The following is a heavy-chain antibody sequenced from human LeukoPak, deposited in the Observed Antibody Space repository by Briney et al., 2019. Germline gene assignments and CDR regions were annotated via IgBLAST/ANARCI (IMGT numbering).Heavy chain of an antibody. CDR1: GYTFTSYD. CDR3: ARGGYYYGSGSPIYYYYYMDV. Sequence: GASVKVSCKASGYTFTSYDINWVRQATGQGLEWMGWMNPNSGNTGYAQKFQGRVTMTRNTSISTAYMELSSLRSEDTAVYYCARGGYYYGSGSPIYYYYYMDVWGKGTTVTVSS. V-gene: IGHV1-8*01. J-gene: IGHJ6*03. CDR2: MNPNSGNT. D-gene: IGHD3-10*01.